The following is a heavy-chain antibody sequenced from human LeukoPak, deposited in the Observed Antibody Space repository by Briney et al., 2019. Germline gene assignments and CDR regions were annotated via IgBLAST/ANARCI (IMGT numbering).Heavy chain of an antibody. Sequence: HPGGSLRLSCAASGFTFSSYGMHWVRQAPGKGLEWVAVISYDGSNKYYADSVKGRFTISRDNSKNTLYPQMNSLRAEDTAVYYCAKDPFLGSGSYSYYYYGMDVWGKGTTVTVSS. CDR3: AKDPFLGSGSYSYYYYGMDV. V-gene: IGHV3-30*18. CDR1: GFTFSSYG. J-gene: IGHJ6*04. CDR2: ISYDGSNK. D-gene: IGHD3-10*01.